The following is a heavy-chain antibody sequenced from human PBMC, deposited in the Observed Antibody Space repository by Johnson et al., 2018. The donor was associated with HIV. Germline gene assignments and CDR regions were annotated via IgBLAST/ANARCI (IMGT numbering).Heavy chain of an antibody. V-gene: IGHV3-30*18. J-gene: IGHJ3*02. CDR3: AKDIGEGEKEGWASDYYDFSTGYPVQDPRAVVGAFDI. D-gene: IGHD3-3*01. Sequence: QVQLVESGGGVVQPGGSLRLSCAASGFTFSTYAMDWVRQAPGKGLEWVAVISHDGSNKYYADSVKGRFTISRDNSKNTLYLQMNSLRAEDTALYYCAKDIGEGEKEGWASDYYDFSTGYPVQDPRAVVGAFDIWGQGTVVTVSS. CDR1: GFTFSTYA. CDR2: ISHDGSNK.